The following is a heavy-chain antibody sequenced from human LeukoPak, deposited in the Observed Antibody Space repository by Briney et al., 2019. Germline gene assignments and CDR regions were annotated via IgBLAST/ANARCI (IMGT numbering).Heavy chain of an antibody. Sequence: GASVKVSCKASGYTLSGYYIHWVRQAPGQGLEWMGWINPNSGETKYAQNFQGGFTLTRDTSISTFYMEVSRLTSGDTAVYFCARYNWNDVVSALDYWGQETLVTVSS. CDR2: INPNSGET. D-gene: IGHD1-1*01. CDR3: ARYNWNDVVSALDY. V-gene: IGHV1-2*02. J-gene: IGHJ4*02. CDR1: GYTLSGYY.